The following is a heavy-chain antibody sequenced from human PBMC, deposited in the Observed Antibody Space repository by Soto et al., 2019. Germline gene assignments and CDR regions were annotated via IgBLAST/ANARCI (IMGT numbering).Heavy chain of an antibody. CDR2: IWYDGSNK. CDR3: ARDHYYYDSSGATEDWFDP. CDR1: GFTFSSYG. J-gene: IGHJ5*02. Sequence: PGGSLRLSCAASGFTFSSYGMHWVRQAPGKGLEWVAVIWYDGSNKYYADSVKGRFTISRDNSKNTLYLQMNSLRAEDTAVYYCARDHYYYDSSGATEDWFDPWGQGP. D-gene: IGHD3-22*01. V-gene: IGHV3-33*01.